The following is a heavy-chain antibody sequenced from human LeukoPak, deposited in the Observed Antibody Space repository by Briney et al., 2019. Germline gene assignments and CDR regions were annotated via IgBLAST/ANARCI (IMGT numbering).Heavy chain of an antibody. CDR1: SGSISSHY. J-gene: IGHJ4*02. D-gene: IGHD3-10*01. CDR3: AKEGMIRGVMDY. CDR2: LYPSGNT. Sequence: SETLSLSCTVSSGSISSHYWSWIRQPAGKGLEWIGRLYPSGNTNYNPSLKSRVTMSIDTSTNQFSLKLNSVTAADTAVYYCAKEGMIRGVMDYWGLGALVTVSS. V-gene: IGHV4-4*07.